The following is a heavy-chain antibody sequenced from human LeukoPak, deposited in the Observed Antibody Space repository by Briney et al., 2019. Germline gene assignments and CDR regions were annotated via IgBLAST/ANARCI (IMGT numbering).Heavy chain of an antibody. CDR2: IYYSGST. D-gene: IGHD3-3*01. CDR3: ARVRVVNFFDY. V-gene: IGHV4-39*01. Sequence: PSETLSLTCTVSGASITRSTYYWGWIRQPPGKGLEWIGCIYYSGSTYYNPSLKSRVTLSIDTSKSQFSLKLSSVTAADTAVYYCARVRVVNFFDYWGQGTLVTVSS. CDR1: GASITRSTYY. J-gene: IGHJ4*02.